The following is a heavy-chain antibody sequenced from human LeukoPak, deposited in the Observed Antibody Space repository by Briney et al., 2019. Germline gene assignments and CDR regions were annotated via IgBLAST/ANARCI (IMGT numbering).Heavy chain of an antibody. J-gene: IGHJ4*02. CDR3: TTYSSGSCPF. CDR2: IYRSSNGETT. D-gene: IGHD6-19*01. Sequence: GGSLRLSCAASGITFSNAWMTWVRQAPGKGLEWVGRIYRSSNGETTDYGSPVKGRFNMSRDDSKNTLSLQMNSLKTEDTAVYYCTTYSSGSCPFWGQGTLVTVSS. CDR1: GITFSNAW. V-gene: IGHV3-15*01.